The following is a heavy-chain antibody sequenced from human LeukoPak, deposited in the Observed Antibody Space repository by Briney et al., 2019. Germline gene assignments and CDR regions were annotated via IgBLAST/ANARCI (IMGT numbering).Heavy chain of an antibody. CDR2: XRRRRRNI. CDR1: GFTFCIYR. CDR3: ARDLAYGGNSGXXXYFHY. Sequence: RLSCAASGFTFCIYRMNCVREGXGKGGXWVSXXRRRRRNIYYADSVKGGFTISRENEKKTLYMKMNRLRAEDTAVYYCARDLAYGGNSGXXXYFHYWGQGTLVTXSS. J-gene: IGHJ4*02. V-gene: IGHV3-21*01. D-gene: IGHD4-23*01.